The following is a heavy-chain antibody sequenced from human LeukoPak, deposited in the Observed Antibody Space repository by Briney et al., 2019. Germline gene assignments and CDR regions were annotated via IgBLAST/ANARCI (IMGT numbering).Heavy chain of an antibody. Sequence: GASVKVSCTASGGTFSSHAISWVRQAPGQGLEWMGGIIPIFGTAKYAQKFQGRVTITADESTSTAYMELSSLRSEDTAVYYCARDSSEFRSLIPHWGQSTLVTVSS. CDR2: IIPIFGTA. J-gene: IGHJ1*01. CDR3: ARDSSEFRSLIPH. V-gene: IGHV1-69*13. CDR1: GGTFSSHA. D-gene: IGHD2-21*01.